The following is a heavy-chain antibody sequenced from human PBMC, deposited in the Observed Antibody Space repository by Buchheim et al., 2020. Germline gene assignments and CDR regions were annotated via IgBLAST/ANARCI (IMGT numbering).Heavy chain of an antibody. CDR3: ARSPDSSDRNDY. CDR1: GGTFSSHT. D-gene: IGHD6-25*01. Sequence: QVQLVQSGAEVKKPGSSVKVSCKASGGTFSSHTISWMRQAPGQGLEWMGRIIPILGIANYAQKFQGRVTITADKSTSTAYMELSSLRSEDTAVYYCARSPDSSDRNDYWGQGTL. V-gene: IGHV1-69*02. CDR2: IIPILGIA. J-gene: IGHJ4*02.